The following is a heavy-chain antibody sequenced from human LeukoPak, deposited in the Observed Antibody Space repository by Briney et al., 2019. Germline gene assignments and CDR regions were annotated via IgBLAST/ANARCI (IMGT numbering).Heavy chain of an antibody. V-gene: IGHV3-53*01. J-gene: IGHJ4*02. CDR3: AREEYYYDSSGYFGY. Sequence: GGSLRLSWAASGFTVSSNYMSWVRQAPGKGLEWVSVIYSGGSTYYADSVKGRFTISRDNSKNTLYLQMNSLRAEDTAVYYCAREEYYYDSSGYFGYWGQGTLVTVSS. CDR2: IYSGGST. D-gene: IGHD3-22*01. CDR1: GFTVSSNY.